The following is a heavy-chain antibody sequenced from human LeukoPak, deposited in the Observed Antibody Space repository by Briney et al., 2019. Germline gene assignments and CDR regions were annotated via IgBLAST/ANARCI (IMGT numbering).Heavy chain of an antibody. CDR1: GYTFTGYY. J-gene: IGHJ4*02. CDR3: ARDLGVGAAPYFDY. CDR2: IIPIFGTA. D-gene: IGHD1-26*01. Sequence: SVKVSCKASGYTFTGYYMHWVRQAPGQGLEWMGGIIPIFGTANYAQKFQGRITITTDESTSTAYMELSSLRSEDTAVYYCARDLGVGAAPYFDYWGQGTPVTVSS. V-gene: IGHV1-69*05.